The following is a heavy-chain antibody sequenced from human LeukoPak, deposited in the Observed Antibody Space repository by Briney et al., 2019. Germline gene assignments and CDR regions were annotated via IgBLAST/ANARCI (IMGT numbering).Heavy chain of an antibody. Sequence: PGGSLRLSCAAGGFSFSSYSMNWVRQAPGKRLEWIAYISSSGSTIYYADSVEGRFTISRDNAKNSLYLQMNSLRAEDTAVYYCAELGITMIGGVWGKGTTVTISS. V-gene: IGHV3-48*04. CDR1: GFSFSSYS. CDR2: ISSSGSTI. J-gene: IGHJ6*04. CDR3: AELGITMIGGV. D-gene: IGHD3-10*02.